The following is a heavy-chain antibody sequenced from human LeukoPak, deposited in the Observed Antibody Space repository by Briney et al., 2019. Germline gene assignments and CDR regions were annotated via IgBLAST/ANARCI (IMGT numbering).Heavy chain of an antibody. Sequence: PGGSLRLSCAASGFTFSSYAMHWVRQAPGKGLEYVSAISSNGGSTYYANSVKGRFTISRDNSKNTLYLQMGSLRAEDMAVYYCAREGNFPDDRVALDIWGQGTMVTVSS. D-gene: IGHD1-1*01. CDR3: AREGNFPDDRVALDI. CDR1: GFTFSSYA. J-gene: IGHJ3*02. V-gene: IGHV3-64*01. CDR2: ISSNGGST.